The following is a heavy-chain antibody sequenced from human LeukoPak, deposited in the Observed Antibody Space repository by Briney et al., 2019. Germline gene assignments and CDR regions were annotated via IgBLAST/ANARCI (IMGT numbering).Heavy chain of an antibody. CDR1: GFTFSSYS. CDR3: ARESSPGYSYGYPLAY. J-gene: IGHJ4*02. D-gene: IGHD5-18*01. CDR2: ISSSSSYI. Sequence: GSLRLSCAASGFTFSSYSMNWVRQAPGKGLEWVSSISSSSSYIYYADSVKGRFTISRDNAKNSLYLQMNSLRADDTAVYYCARESSPGYSYGYPLAYWGQGTLVTVSS. V-gene: IGHV3-21*01.